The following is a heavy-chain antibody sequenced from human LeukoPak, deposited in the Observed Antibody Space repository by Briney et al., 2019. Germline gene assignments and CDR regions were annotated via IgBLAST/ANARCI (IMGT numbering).Heavy chain of an antibody. CDR2: IYYSGSS. CDR1: GGSISTYY. J-gene: IGHJ4*02. Sequence: SETLSLTCTVSGGSISTYYWSWVRQPPGKGLEWIGYIYYSGSSNYNPSLKSRVTISVDTSKNQFSLKLSSVTAADTAVYYCARVTYYYDSSGYYYYFDYWGQGTLVTVSS. D-gene: IGHD3-22*01. CDR3: ARVTYYYDSSGYYYYFDY. V-gene: IGHV4-59*01.